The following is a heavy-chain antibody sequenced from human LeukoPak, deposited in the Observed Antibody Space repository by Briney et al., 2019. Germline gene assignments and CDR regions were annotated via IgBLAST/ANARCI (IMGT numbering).Heavy chain of an antibody. CDR2: VYYDGIN. V-gene: IGHV4-39*07. J-gene: IGHJ5*02. CDR1: GGSINNTLFY. Sequence: SETLSLTCTVSGGSINNTLFYWGWIRQPPGKGLEWIGTVYYDGINYSSPSLKSRVATSVDTSKNQFSLRLSSVTAADTAVYYCAREGGGPRWLDPWGQGTLVTVSS. D-gene: IGHD6-25*01. CDR3: AREGGGPRWLDP.